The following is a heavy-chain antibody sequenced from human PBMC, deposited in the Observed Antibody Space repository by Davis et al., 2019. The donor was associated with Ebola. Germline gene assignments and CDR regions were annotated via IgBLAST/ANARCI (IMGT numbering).Heavy chain of an antibody. CDR2: ISSDGDYI. V-gene: IGHV3-21*01. Sequence: GESLKISCAASGFTFSTYSMTWVRQAPGKGLEWVSSISSDGDYIYNADLARGRFTISRDNAKNSLFLQMHGLRAEDTAVYYCARDRPLDFFFGDYYGMDVWGQGTTVTVSS. J-gene: IGHJ6*02. CDR1: GFTFSTYS. CDR3: ARDRPLDFFFGDYYGMDV. D-gene: IGHD3-3*01.